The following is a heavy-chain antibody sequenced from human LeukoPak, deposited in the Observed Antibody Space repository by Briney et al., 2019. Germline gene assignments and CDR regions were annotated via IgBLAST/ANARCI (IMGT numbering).Heavy chain of an antibody. D-gene: IGHD2-15*01. Sequence: GASVKVSCKASGYTFTDYYIHWVRQAPGQGLEWMGWINPNSGDTSYAQKFQGGVTMTRDTSISTAYMELSRLRSDDTAVYFCSRSYYSSSWYYFDHWGQGTLVTVSS. CDR3: SRSYYSSSWYYFDH. J-gene: IGHJ4*02. V-gene: IGHV1-2*02. CDR1: GYTFTDYY. CDR2: INPNSGDT.